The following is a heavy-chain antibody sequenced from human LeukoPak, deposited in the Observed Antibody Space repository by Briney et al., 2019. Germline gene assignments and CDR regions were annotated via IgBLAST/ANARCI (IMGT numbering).Heavy chain of an antibody. V-gene: IGHV3-15*01. J-gene: IGHJ4*02. Sequence: GGSLRLSCAASVFTFSNAWISWGPQAPGKRLECVGRIKSKTDGGTTDYAAPVKGRFTISRDESKNTLYLQMNSLKTEDTAVYYCTTNIVLMAYAKVAAAGTGDYWGQGTLVTVSS. CDR2: IKSKTDGGTT. D-gene: IGHD2-8*01. CDR1: VFTFSNAW. CDR3: TTNIVLMAYAKVAAAGTGDY.